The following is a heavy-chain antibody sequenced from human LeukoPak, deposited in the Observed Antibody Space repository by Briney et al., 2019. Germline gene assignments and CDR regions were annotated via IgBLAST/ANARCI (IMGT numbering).Heavy chain of an antibody. V-gene: IGHV3-21*01. CDR2: MSTSSSYI. J-gene: IGHJ4*02. Sequence: GGSLRLSCAASGFTFSTYNIDWVRQAPGKGLEWVSSMSTSSSYIYYADSVKGRFTISRDNAKNSLYLQMNSLRAEDTAVYYCARDGEGGYYDSSGYHDYWGQGTLVTVSS. CDR1: GFTFSTYN. D-gene: IGHD3-22*01. CDR3: ARDGEGGYYDSSGYHDY.